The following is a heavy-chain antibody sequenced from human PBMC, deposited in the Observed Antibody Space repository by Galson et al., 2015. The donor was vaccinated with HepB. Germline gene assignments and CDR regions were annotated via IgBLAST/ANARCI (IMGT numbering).Heavy chain of an antibody. J-gene: IGHJ6*03. CDR1: GGTFSSYA. CDR2: IIPIFGTA. D-gene: IGHD2-2*02. V-gene: IGHV1-69*13. Sequence: SVKVSCKASGGTFSSYAISWVRQAPGQGLEWMGGIIPIFGTANYAQKFQGRVTITADESTSTAYMELSSLRSEDTAVYYCARTVVVPAAILGYYYYYYKDVWGKGTTVTVSS. CDR3: ARTVVVPAAILGYYYYYYKDV.